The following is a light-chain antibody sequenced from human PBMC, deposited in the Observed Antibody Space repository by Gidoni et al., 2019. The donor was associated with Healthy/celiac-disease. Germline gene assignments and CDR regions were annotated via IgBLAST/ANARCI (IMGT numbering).Light chain of an antibody. CDR2: DAS. CDR3: QQYNSYSPLYT. CDR1: QSISSW. J-gene: IGKJ2*01. Sequence: DIQMTQSPSTLSASVGDRVTITCRASQSISSWLAWYQNKPGKAPKLLIYDASSLESGVPSRFSGIGSGTEFTLTISSLQPDDFATYYCQQYNSYSPLYTFGQGTKLEIK. V-gene: IGKV1-5*01.